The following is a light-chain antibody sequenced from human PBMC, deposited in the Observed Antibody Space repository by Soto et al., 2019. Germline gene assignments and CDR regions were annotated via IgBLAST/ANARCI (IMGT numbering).Light chain of an antibody. CDR2: GAS. V-gene: IGKV3-20*01. J-gene: IGKJ1*01. CDR3: QQYGNSPWT. CDR1: QSVSSNY. Sequence: EIVLTQSPGTLSLSPGERATLSCMASQSVSSNYLAWYQQKPGQAPMLLIYGASSRATGIPDRFSGSGSGTDFTLTVSRLEPEDVAVDSCQQYGNSPWTFGEGTKVEIK.